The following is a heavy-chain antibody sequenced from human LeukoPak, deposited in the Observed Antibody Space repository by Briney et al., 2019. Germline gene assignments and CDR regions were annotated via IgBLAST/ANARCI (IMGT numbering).Heavy chain of an antibody. CDR3: ANSITMVRGVSDY. CDR1: GGSISSGDYY. V-gene: IGHV4-30-4*01. D-gene: IGHD3-10*01. Sequence: SQTLSLTCTVSGGSISSGDYYWSWIRQPPGKGLEWIGYIYYSGSTYYNPSLKSRVTISVDTSKNQFSLKLTSVTAADTAVYYCANSITMVRGVSDYWGQGTLVTVSS. CDR2: IYYSGST. J-gene: IGHJ4*02.